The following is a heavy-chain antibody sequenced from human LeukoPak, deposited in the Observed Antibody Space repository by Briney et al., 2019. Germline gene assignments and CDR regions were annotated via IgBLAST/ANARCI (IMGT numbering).Heavy chain of an antibody. Sequence: GGSLRLSCAASGFTFSSYAMSWVRQAPGKGLEWVSAISGSGGSTYYADSVKGRFTISRDNSKNTLYLQMNSLRAEDTAVYYCAKSLDYYGSGSWFDPWGQGTLVTVSS. D-gene: IGHD3-10*01. CDR1: GFTFSSYA. J-gene: IGHJ5*02. V-gene: IGHV3-23*01. CDR3: AKSLDYYGSGSWFDP. CDR2: ISGSGGST.